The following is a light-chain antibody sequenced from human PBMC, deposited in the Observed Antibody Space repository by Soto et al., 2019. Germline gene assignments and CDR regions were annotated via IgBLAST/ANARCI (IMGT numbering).Light chain of an antibody. CDR2: DAS. V-gene: IGKV1-5*01. J-gene: IGKJ1*01. CDR3: QQYKDGAWT. Sequence: DIQLTQFPSTLSASVGDRVTISCRASQRIDRYLAWYQQKPGKAPNLLVYDASTLEGGVPSRFSGSGSATEFILTISSLQPDDCATYYCQQYKDGAWTFGQGTRVEIK. CDR1: QRIDRY.